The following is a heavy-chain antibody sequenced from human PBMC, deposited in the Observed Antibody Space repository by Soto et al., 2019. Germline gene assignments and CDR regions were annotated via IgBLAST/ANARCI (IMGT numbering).Heavy chain of an antibody. CDR1: GYTFTSYG. CDR3: ARVRRGMYYDFWSGYLDY. J-gene: IGHJ4*02. V-gene: IGHV1-18*01. CDR2: ISAYNGNT. Sequence: ASVKVSCKASGYTFTSYGISWVRQAPGQGLEWMGWISAYNGNTNYAQKPQGRVTMTTDTSTSTAYMELRSLRSDDTAVYYCARVRRGMYYDFWSGYLDYWGQGTLVTVSS. D-gene: IGHD3-3*01.